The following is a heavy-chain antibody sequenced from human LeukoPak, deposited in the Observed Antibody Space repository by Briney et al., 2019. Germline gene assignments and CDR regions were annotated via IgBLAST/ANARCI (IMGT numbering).Heavy chain of an antibody. CDR3: ARGTGSYYSLGY. CDR1: GFTFSSYS. CDR2: ISGSGVGT. D-gene: IGHD1-26*01. Sequence: GGPLRLSCAASGFTFSSYSMNWVRQAPGKGLEWVSAISGSGVGTNYADSVKGRFTISRDNAKNTLYLQMDSLRAEDTAMYYCARGTGSYYSLGYWGQGTLVTVSS. J-gene: IGHJ4*02. V-gene: IGHV3-21*01.